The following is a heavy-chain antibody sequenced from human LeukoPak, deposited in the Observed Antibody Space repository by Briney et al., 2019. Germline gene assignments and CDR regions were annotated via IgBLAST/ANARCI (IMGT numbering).Heavy chain of an antibody. Sequence: PGGSLRLSCAASGFTFSSYSMTWVRQAPGKGLEWVSYISSSSSTIYYADSVKGRFTISRDNAKNSLYLQMNSLRAEDTAVYYCARDQVPYSGSSQYYFDYWGQGTLVTVSS. V-gene: IGHV3-48*01. CDR2: ISSSSSTI. J-gene: IGHJ4*02. D-gene: IGHD1-26*01. CDR3: ARDQVPYSGSSQYYFDY. CDR1: GFTFSSYS.